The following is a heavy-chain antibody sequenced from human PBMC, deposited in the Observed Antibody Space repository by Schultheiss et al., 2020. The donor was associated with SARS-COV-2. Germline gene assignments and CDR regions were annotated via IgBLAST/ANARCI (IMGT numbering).Heavy chain of an antibody. CDR1: GGSFSGYY. J-gene: IGHJ5*02. CDR2: IYYSGST. CDR3: ARVSTDYYDSSGPVP. Sequence: SETLSLTCAVYGGSFSGYYWSWIRQHPGKGLEWIGYIYYSGSTNYNPSLKSRVTISVDTSKNQFSLKLSSVTAADTAVYYCARVSTDYYDSSGPVPWGQGTLVTVSS. V-gene: IGHV4-59*01. D-gene: IGHD3-22*01.